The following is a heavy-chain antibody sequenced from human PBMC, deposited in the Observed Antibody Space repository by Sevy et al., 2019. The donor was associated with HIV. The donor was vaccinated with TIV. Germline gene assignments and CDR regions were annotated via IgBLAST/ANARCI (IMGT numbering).Heavy chain of an antibody. Sequence: SETLSLTCTVSGDSFSSYFWAWIRQPAGKGLEWIGRIDTSGSTNYNPSLKSRVTMSVDTSKSQFSLKVTSLTAADTAISFCARSNWVTATNGFSKLYYFDHWGQGSLVTVSS. J-gene: IGHJ4*02. D-gene: IGHD7-27*01. V-gene: IGHV4-4*07. CDR1: GDSFSSYF. CDR3: ARSNWVTATNGFSKLYYFDH. CDR2: IDTSGST.